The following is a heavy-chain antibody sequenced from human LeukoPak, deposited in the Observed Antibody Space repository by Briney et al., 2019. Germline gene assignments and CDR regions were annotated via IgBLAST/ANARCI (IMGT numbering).Heavy chain of an antibody. Sequence: GASLRLSCAASGFTFSSYAMSWVRQAPGKGLEWVSAISGSGGSTYYADSVKGRFTISRDNSKNTLYLQMNSLRAEDTAVYYCAKDSAAHHYYYGMDVWGQGTTVTVSS. J-gene: IGHJ6*02. D-gene: IGHD2-2*01. CDR2: ISGSGGST. CDR3: AKDSAAHHYYYGMDV. CDR1: GFTFSSYA. V-gene: IGHV3-23*01.